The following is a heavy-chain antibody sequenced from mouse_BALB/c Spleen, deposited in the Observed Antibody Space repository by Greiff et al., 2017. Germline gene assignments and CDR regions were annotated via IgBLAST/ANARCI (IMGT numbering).Heavy chain of an antibody. Sequence: DVQLVESGGGLVKPGGSLKLSCAASGFTFSDYYMYWVRQTPEKRLEWVATISDGGSYTYYPDSVKGRFTISRDNAKNNLYLQMSSLKSEDTAMYYCARVEDYWGQGTSVTVSS. V-gene: IGHV5-4*02. CDR2: ISDGGSYT. CDR1: GFTFSDYY. J-gene: IGHJ4*01. CDR3: ARVEDY.